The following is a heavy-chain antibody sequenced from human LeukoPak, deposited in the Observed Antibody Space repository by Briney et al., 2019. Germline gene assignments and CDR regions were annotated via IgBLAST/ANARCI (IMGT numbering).Heavy chain of an antibody. Sequence: GGSLRLSCEASGFTFGDYDMHWVRQATGKGLEWVSAIRSIGDRFYSGSVKGRFTISRENAKNTFYLEMNSLRVGDTHVYCSGRYANAFDTWGQGTVVTVSS. D-gene: IGHD1-1*01. V-gene: IGHV3-13*01. CDR1: GFTFGDYD. CDR3: GRYANAFDT. CDR2: IRSIGDR. J-gene: IGHJ3*02.